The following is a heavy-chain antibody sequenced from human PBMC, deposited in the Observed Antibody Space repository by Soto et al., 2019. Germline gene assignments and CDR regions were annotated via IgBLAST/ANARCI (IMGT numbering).Heavy chain of an antibody. Sequence: PSETLSLTCAVYGGSFSGYDWSWIRQPPGKGLEWIGEINHSGSTNYNPSLKSRVTISVDTSKNQFSLKLSSVTAADTAVYYCASELVVVVAATRRGWIDPWGQGTLVTVSS. V-gene: IGHV4-34*01. CDR2: INHSGST. D-gene: IGHD2-15*01. CDR1: GGSFSGYD. CDR3: ASELVVVVAATRRGWIDP. J-gene: IGHJ5*02.